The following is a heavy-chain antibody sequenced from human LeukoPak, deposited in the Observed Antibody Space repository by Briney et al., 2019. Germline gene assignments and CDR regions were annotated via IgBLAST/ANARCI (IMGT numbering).Heavy chain of an antibody. V-gene: IGHV1-2*02. J-gene: IGHJ4*02. D-gene: IGHD2-2*01. CDR3: ATPRDSSTHSYYFDC. CDR2: INPNSGGT. CDR1: GYTFTGYY. Sequence: ASVKVSCKASGYTFTGYYMHWVRQAPGQGLEWMGWINPNSGGTNYAQKFQGRVTMTRDTSISTAYMELSRLRSDDTAVYYCATPRDSSTHSYYFDCWGQGTLVTVSS.